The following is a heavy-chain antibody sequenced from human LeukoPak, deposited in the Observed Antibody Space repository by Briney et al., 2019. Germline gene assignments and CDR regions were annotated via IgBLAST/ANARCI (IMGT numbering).Heavy chain of an antibody. CDR2: IYYSGST. Sequence: KASETLSLTCTVSGGSINSRGYLWGWIRQTPGKGLEWIGTIYYSGSTYYNPSLKSRVTISVDRSKDQFSLKLSSVTAADTAVYYCARTQGPELYYFDYWGQGTLVTVSS. CDR1: GGSINSRGYL. J-gene: IGHJ4*02. V-gene: IGHV4-39*07. CDR3: ARTQGPELYYFDY. D-gene: IGHD3-10*01.